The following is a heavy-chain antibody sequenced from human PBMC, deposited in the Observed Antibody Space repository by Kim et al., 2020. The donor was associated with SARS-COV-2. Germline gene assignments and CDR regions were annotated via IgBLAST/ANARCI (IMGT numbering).Heavy chain of an antibody. CDR3: ARDHREWLQYTANWYFDL. Sequence: SETLSLTCTVSGGSISSYYWSWIRQPPEKGLEWIGYIYYSGSTNYNPSLKSRVTISVDTSKNQFSLKLSSVTAADTAVYYFARDHREWLQYTANWYFDLWGRGTLVTVSS. CDR2: IYYSGST. J-gene: IGHJ2*01. CDR1: GGSISSYY. V-gene: IGHV4-59*01. D-gene: IGHD3-3*01.